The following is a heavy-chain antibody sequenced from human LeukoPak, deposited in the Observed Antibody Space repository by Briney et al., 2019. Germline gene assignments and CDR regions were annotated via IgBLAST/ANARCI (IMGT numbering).Heavy chain of an antibody. CDR1: GGSISGGSYY. V-gene: IGHV4-39*01. CDR2: ISYSGST. CDR3: VSPYLIN. Sequence: SETLSLTCTVSGGSISGGSYYWGWVRQTPGKGLGWIGSISYSGSTYYNPSLKSRLTISVDTSNIQFPLKLSSVTAADTAIYYCVSPYLINWGQGTLVTVSS. J-gene: IGHJ4*02.